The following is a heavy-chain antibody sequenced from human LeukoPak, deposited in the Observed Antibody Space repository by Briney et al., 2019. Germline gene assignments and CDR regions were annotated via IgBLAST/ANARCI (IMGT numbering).Heavy chain of an antibody. CDR2: IRSKAYGGTT. J-gene: IGHJ4*02. CDR3: TRGAPLWWLSPYFDY. Sequence: GGSLRLSCTASGFTFGDYAMSWFRQAPGKGLEWVGFIRSKAYGGTTEYAASVKGRFTISRDDSKSIAYLQMNSLKTEDTAVYYCTRGAPLWWLSPYFDYWGQGTLVTVSS. D-gene: IGHD2-8*02. V-gene: IGHV3-49*03. CDR1: GFTFGDYA.